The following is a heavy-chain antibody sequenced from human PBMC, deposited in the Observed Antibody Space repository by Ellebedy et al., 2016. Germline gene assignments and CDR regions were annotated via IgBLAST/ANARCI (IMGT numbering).Heavy chain of an antibody. Sequence: ASVKVSCKVSGYTLTELSMHWVRQAPGKGLEWMGGFDPEDGETIYAQKFRGRVTMTRDTSTSTVYMELSSLRSEDTAVYFCARELITYYYNSSGYNDYWGQGTLVTVSS. CDR1: GYTLTELS. D-gene: IGHD3-22*01. CDR2: FDPEDGET. V-gene: IGHV1-24*01. CDR3: ARELITYYYNSSGYNDY. J-gene: IGHJ4*02.